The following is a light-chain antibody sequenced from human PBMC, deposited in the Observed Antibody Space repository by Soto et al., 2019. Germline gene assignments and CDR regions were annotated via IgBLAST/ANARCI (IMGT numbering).Light chain of an antibody. CDR3: QPIYSLPPIP. J-gene: IGKJ5*01. V-gene: IGKV1-39*01. Sequence: QMTQSPPSLSASVGARATITCRPSQSISSYLNWYQQKPGKAPKLLIYAASSLQSGVPSRFSGSGSGTDFTLTISRLQPEDFGTYYCQPIYSLPPIPFGQGARLEIK. CDR1: QSISSY. CDR2: AAS.